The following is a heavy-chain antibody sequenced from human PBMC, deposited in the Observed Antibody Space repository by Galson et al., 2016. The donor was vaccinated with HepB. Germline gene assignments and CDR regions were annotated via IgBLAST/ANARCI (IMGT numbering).Heavy chain of an antibody. CDR2: ISAYNGNT. J-gene: IGHJ6*03. V-gene: IGHV1-18*04. D-gene: IGHD3-3*01. Sequence: SVKVSCKASGYTFTRFGISWVRQAPGQGLEWMGWISAYNGNTNYAQKVQGRVTMTTDTSTSTAYMELRSLRSDDTAVYYCARDGGGNFWSGFGVYYYYMDVWGNGTTVTVSS. CDR1: GYTFTRFG. CDR3: ARDGGGNFWSGFGVYYYYMDV.